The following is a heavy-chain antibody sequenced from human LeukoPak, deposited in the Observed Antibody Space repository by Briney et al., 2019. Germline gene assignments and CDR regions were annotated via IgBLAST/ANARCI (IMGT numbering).Heavy chain of an antibody. Sequence: SVKVSCKASGATFSSYAISWVRQAPGQGLEWMGGIIPIFGTANYAQKFQGRVTITTDESTSTAYMELSSLRSEDTAVYSCARHEGRWLQSAGYYYMDVWGKGTTVTVSS. CDR2: IIPIFGTA. CDR3: ARHEGRWLQSAGYYYMDV. V-gene: IGHV1-69*05. D-gene: IGHD5-24*01. J-gene: IGHJ6*03. CDR1: GATFSSYA.